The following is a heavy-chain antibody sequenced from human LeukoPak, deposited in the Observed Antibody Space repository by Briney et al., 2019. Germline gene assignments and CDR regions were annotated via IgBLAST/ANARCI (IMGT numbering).Heavy chain of an antibody. J-gene: IGHJ4*02. D-gene: IGHD6-13*01. Sequence: ASVKVSCKASGVTFSSYGISWVRQAPGQGLEWMGWISAYNGNTNYAQKLQGRVTMTTDTSTSTAYMELRSLRSDDTAVYYCARDSSSWYYFDYWGQGTLVTVSS. V-gene: IGHV1-18*01. CDR1: GVTFSSYG. CDR2: ISAYNGNT. CDR3: ARDSSSWYYFDY.